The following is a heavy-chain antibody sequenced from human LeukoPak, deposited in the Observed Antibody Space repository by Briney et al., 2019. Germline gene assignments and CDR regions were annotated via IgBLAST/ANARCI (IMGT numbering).Heavy chain of an antibody. V-gene: IGHV3-23*01. CDR3: ARPQVVVLNPFDY. CDR2: ITGSADRT. D-gene: IGHD3-10*01. J-gene: IGHJ4*02. Sequence: QPGGSLRLSCAASGFTFSTYAMSWVCQAPGKGLEWVSAITGSADRTHYADSVKGRFTISRDNSKNIVYLQMNSLRAKDTAVYFCARPQVVVLNPFDYWGQGTLVTVSS. CDR1: GFTFSTYA.